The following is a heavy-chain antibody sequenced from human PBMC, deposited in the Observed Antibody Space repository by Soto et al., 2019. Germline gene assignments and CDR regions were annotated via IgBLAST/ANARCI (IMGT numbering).Heavy chain of an antibody. CDR3: ARGGDSSSWTPLGY. CDR1: GGTFSSYA. J-gene: IGHJ4*02. Sequence: SVKFSCKASGGTFSSYAISWVRQAPGQGLEWMGGIIPIFGTANYAQKFQGRVTITADESTSTAYMELSSLRSEDTAVYYCARGGDSSSWTPLGYWGQGTLVTVSS. D-gene: IGHD6-13*01. V-gene: IGHV1-69*13. CDR2: IIPIFGTA.